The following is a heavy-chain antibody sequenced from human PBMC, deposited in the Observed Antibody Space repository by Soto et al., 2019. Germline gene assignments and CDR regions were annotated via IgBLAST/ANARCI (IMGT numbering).Heavy chain of an antibody. D-gene: IGHD2-21*02. CDR2: IIPIFGTA. Sequence: QVQLVQSGAEVKKPGSSVKVSCKASGGTFSSYDISWVRQAPGQGLEWMGGIIPIFGTANYAQKFQGRVTITEYESTSTAYMELSSLRSEDTAVYYCARSTPRGYCGGDCYFDYWGQVTLVTVSS. CDR1: GGTFSSYD. V-gene: IGHV1-69*01. J-gene: IGHJ4*02. CDR3: ARSTPRGYCGGDCYFDY.